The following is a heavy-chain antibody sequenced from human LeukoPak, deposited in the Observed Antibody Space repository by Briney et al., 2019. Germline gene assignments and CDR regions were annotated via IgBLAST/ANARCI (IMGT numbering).Heavy chain of an antibody. CDR1: GYTFTSYD. V-gene: IGHV1-8*01. J-gene: IGHJ4*02. CDR3: ALLAHMVRGVIGFWDY. D-gene: IGHD3-10*01. Sequence: ASVKVSCKASGYTFTSYDINWVRQATGQGLEWMGWMNPNSGNTGYAQKFQGRVTMTRNTSISTAYMELSSLRSEDTAVYYCALLAHMVRGVIGFWDYWGQGTLVTVSS. CDR2: MNPNSGNT.